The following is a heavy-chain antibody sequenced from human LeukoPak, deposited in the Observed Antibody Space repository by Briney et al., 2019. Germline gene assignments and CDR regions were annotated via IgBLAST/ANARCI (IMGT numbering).Heavy chain of an antibody. J-gene: IGHJ6*02. Sequence: SETLSLTCTVSGGSISSGGYYWSWIRQHPGKGLEWIGYIYYSGSTYYNPSLKSRVTISVDTSKNQFSLKLSSVTAADTAVYYCARDPFWGVNYYGMDVWGQGTMVTVSS. CDR3: ARDPFWGVNYYGMDV. CDR1: GGSISSGGYY. CDR2: IYYSGST. D-gene: IGHD3-10*01. V-gene: IGHV4-31*03.